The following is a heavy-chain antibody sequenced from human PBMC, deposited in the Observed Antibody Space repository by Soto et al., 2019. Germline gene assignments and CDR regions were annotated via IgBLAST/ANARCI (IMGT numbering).Heavy chain of an antibody. CDR1: GFTFSGSA. CDR2: IRSKGNNYAT. J-gene: IGHJ6*03. Sequence: EVQLVESGGGLVQPGGSLKLSCAASGFTFSGSAMHWVRQASGKGLEWVGRIRSKGNNYATVYGASLKGRFTISRDDAKNTAYLQMDSLKTEDTAVYYCSRQASDFWSGKPQYYMDVWGKGTTVTVSS. D-gene: IGHD3-3*01. CDR3: SRQASDFWSGKPQYYMDV. V-gene: IGHV3-73*01.